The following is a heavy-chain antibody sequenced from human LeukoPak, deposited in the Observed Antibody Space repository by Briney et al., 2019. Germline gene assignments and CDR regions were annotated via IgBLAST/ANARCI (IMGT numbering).Heavy chain of an antibody. J-gene: IGHJ4*02. Sequence: PSETLSLTCAVYGGSFSGYYWSWIRQPPGKGLEWIGEINHSGSTNYNPSLKSRVIISVDTSKNQFSLKLSSVTAADTAVYYCARGRGYWGQGTLVTVSS. V-gene: IGHV4-34*01. CDR2: INHSGST. CDR3: ARGRGY. CDR1: GGSFSGYY.